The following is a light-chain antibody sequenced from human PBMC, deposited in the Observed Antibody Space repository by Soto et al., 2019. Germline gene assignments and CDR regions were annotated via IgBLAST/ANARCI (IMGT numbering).Light chain of an antibody. CDR2: DAS. V-gene: IGKV3-11*01. CDR3: QQRSDWHLT. J-gene: IGKJ1*01. Sequence: EIVLTQSPATLSLSPGERATLSCRASQSVSSYFAWYQQKPGQAPRLLIYDASNSATGIPARFSGSGSGTDFTLTISSLEPEDFAVYDCQQRSDWHLTFGQGTKVEIK. CDR1: QSVSSY.